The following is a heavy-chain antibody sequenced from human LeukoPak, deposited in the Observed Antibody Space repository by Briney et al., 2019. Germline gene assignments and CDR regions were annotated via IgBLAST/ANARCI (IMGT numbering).Heavy chain of an antibody. CDR1: GGSFSGYY. D-gene: IGHD3-22*01. J-gene: IGHJ3*02. CDR2: INHSGST. CDR3: ARDRRGIHYYDSSGYYLSQRGAFDI. V-gene: IGHV4-34*01. Sequence: NPSETLSLTCAVYGGSFSGYYWSWIRQPPGKGLEWIGEINHSGSTNYNPSLKSRVTISVDTSKNQFSLKLSSVTAADTAVYYCARDRRGIHYYDSSGYYLSQRGAFDIWGQGTMVTVSS.